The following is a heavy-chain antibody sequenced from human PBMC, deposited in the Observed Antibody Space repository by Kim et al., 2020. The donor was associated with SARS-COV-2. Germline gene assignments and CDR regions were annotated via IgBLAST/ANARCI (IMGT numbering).Heavy chain of an antibody. J-gene: IGHJ4*02. V-gene: IGHV3-23*01. CDR3: AKDYERYCSGGSCSQTFDY. CDR2: ISGSGGST. Sequence: GGSLRLSCAASGFTFSSYAMSWVRQAPGKGLEWVSAISGSGGSTYYADSVKGRFTISRDNSKNTLYLQMNSLRAEDTAVYYCAKDYERYCSGGSCSQTFDYWGQGTLVTVSS. D-gene: IGHD2-15*01. CDR1: GFTFSSYA.